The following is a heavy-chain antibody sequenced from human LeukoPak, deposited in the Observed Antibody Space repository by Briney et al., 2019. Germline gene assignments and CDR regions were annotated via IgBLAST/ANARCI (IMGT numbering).Heavy chain of an antibody. J-gene: IGHJ3*02. CDR3: ARGLPGYSNGHDAFDI. V-gene: IGHV4-59*01. CDR2: IYYSGTT. CDR1: GGSFSGYY. D-gene: IGHD6-19*01. Sequence: SETLSLTCAVSGGSFSGYYWSWFRQPPGKGLEWIGYIYYSGTTNYNPSLKSRITMTVDTSRNQISLYLSPVSAADTAVYYCARGLPGYSNGHDAFDIWGQGTRVTVSS.